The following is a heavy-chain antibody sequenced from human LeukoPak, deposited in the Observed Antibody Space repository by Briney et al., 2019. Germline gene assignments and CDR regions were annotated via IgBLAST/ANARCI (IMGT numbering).Heavy chain of an antibody. J-gene: IGHJ3*02. V-gene: IGHV3-48*03. D-gene: IGHD1-1*01. CDR3: ARGGHDPGIPFDI. Sequence: GSLRLSCATSGFTSSTYEMNWVRQAPGKGLEWVSYISSRGSAIYYADSVKGRFTISRDNAKNSLYLQMNSLRADDTAVYYCARGGHDPGIPFDIWGQGTMVTVSS. CDR1: GFTSSTYE. CDR2: ISSRGSAI.